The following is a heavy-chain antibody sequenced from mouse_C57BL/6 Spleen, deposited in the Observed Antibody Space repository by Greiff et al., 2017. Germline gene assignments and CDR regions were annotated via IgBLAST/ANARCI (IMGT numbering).Heavy chain of an antibody. CDR3: ARGDYYGSPYFDV. V-gene: IGHV1-69*01. CDR2: IDPSDSYT. CDR1: GYTFTSYW. J-gene: IGHJ1*03. D-gene: IGHD1-1*01. Sequence: VQLQQPGAELVMPGASVKLSCKASGYTFTSYWMHWVKQRPGQGLEWIGEIDPSDSYTNYNQKFKGKSTLTVDKSSSTAYMQLSSLTSEDSAVYYCARGDYYGSPYFDVWGTGTTVTVSS.